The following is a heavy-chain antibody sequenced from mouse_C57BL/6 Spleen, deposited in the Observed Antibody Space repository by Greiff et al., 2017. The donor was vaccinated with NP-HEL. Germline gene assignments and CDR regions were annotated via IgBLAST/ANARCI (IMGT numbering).Heavy chain of an antibody. CDR2: ISSGGDYI. J-gene: IGHJ3*01. CDR1: GFTFSSYA. Sequence: EVQLVESGEGLVKPGGSLKLSCAASGFTFSSYAMSWVRQTPEKRLEWVAYISSGGDYIYYADTVKGRFTISRDNARNTLYLQMSSLKSEDTAMYYCTRDRDGYYGFAYWGQRTLVTVSA. V-gene: IGHV5-9-1*02. D-gene: IGHD2-3*01. CDR3: TRDRDGYYGFAY.